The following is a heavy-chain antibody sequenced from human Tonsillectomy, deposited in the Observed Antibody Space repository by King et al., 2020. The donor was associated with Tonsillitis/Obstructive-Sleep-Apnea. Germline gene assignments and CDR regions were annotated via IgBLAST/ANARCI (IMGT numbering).Heavy chain of an antibody. V-gene: IGHV4-59*01. CDR2: IYYSGST. CDR1: GGSISSYY. Sequence: VQLQESGPGLVKPSETLSLTCTVSGGSISSYYWSWIRQPPGKGLEWIGYIYYSGSTKYNPSLKSRVTISVDTSKNQFSLKLSSVTAADTAVYYCAREALDAFPVWGQGTMVTVSS. CDR3: AREALDAFPV. J-gene: IGHJ3*01.